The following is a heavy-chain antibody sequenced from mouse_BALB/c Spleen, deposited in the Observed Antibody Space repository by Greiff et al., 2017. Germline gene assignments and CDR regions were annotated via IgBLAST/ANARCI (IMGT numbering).Heavy chain of an antibody. D-gene: IGHD1-1*01. V-gene: IGHV5-9-3*01. CDR1: GFTFSSYA. CDR3: ARYYGSSYGYFDV. Sequence: DVHLVESGGGLVKPGGSLKLSCAASGFTFSSYAMSWVRQTPEKRLEWVATISSGGSYTYYPDSVKGRFTISRDNAKNTLYLQMSSLRSEDTAMYYCARYYGSSYGYFDVWGAGTTVTVSS. J-gene: IGHJ1*01. CDR2: ISSGGSYT.